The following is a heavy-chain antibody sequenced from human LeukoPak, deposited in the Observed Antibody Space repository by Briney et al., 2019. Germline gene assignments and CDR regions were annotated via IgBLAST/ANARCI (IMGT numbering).Heavy chain of an antibody. CDR3: AKDRASGSGSYSYRGFDY. V-gene: IGHV3-23*01. D-gene: IGHD6-19*01. CDR1: GFSFSSYA. CDR2: ISGSGDST. J-gene: IGHJ4*02. Sequence: VQPGGSLRLSCAASGFSFSSYAMNWVRQAPGKGLEWVSGISGSGDSTHYADSVKGRFTISRDNSKNTLYLQMNSLRAEDTAVYYCAKDRASGSGSYSYRGFDYWGQGTLVTVSS.